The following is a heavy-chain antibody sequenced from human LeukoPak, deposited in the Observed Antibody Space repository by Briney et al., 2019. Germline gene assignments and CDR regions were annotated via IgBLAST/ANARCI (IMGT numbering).Heavy chain of an antibody. V-gene: IGHV3-48*04. CDR2: ISSRGSVI. J-gene: IGHJ6*03. CDR1: GFTFSDFG. CDR3: ARESITVFGAVYYHMNV. Sequence: GGSLRLSCAASGFTFSDFGINWVRQAPGKGLEWIAYISSRGSVINYADSVKGRFTISRDTAENSLYLQLRRLRAEDTAVYYCARESITVFGAVYYHMNVWGQGTTVTVSS. D-gene: IGHD3-3*01.